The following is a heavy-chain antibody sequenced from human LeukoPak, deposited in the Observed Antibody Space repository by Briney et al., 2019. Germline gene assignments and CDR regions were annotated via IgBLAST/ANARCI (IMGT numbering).Heavy chain of an antibody. CDR2: INPNSGGT. CDR3: ARAEAVVVVPAAWCWFDP. J-gene: IGHJ5*02. V-gene: IGHV1-2*02. CDR1: GYTFTGYY. Sequence: GASVKVSCKASGYTFTGYYMHWVRQAPGQGLEWMGWINPNSGGTNYAQKFQGRVTMTRDTSISTAYMEQSRLRSDDTAVYYCARAEAVVVVPAAWCWFDPWGQGTLVAVSS. D-gene: IGHD2-2*01.